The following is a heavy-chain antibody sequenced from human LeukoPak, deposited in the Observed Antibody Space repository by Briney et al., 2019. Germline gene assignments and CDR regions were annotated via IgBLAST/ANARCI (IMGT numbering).Heavy chain of an antibody. CDR1: GGTFSSYT. J-gene: IGHJ5*02. Sequence: SVKVSCKASGGTFSSYTISWVRQAPGQGLEWMGRIIPILGIANYEQKFQGRVTITADKSTSTAYMELSSLRPEDTAVYYCARDPGWFDPWGQGTLVTVSS. CDR2: IIPILGIA. CDR3: ARDPGWFDP. V-gene: IGHV1-69*04.